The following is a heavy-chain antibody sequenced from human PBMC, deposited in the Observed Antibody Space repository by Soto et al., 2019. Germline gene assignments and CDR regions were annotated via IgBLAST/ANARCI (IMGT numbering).Heavy chain of an antibody. CDR2: IYYSGST. D-gene: IGHD5-12*01. CDR1: GGSISSYY. V-gene: IGHV4-59*08. J-gene: IGHJ5*02. Sequence: PSETLSLTCTVSGGSISSYYWSWIRQPPGKGLEWIGYIYYSGSTNYNPSLKSRVTISVDTSKNQVSLELSSVTAADTAVYYCARQIGSGHESGWFDPWGQGTLVTVS. CDR3: ARQIGSGHESGWFDP.